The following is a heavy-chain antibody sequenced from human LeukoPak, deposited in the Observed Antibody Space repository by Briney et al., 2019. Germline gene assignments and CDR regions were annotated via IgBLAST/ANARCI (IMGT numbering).Heavy chain of an antibody. CDR1: GGSISSGDYY. J-gene: IGHJ3*02. D-gene: IGHD3-10*01. CDR2: IYYSGST. Sequence: SQTLSLTCTVSGGSISSGDYYWCWIRQPPGKGLGWIGYIYYSGSTYYNPSLKSRVTISVDTSKNQFSLKLSSVTAADTAVYYCARETYYYGSGSYWNDAFDIWGQGTMVTVSS. V-gene: IGHV4-30-4*08. CDR3: ARETYYYGSGSYWNDAFDI.